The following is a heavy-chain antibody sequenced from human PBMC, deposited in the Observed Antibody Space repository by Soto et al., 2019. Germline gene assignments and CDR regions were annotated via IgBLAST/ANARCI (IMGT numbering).Heavy chain of an antibody. Sequence: SEALSLTCTVSGGSISSYYWSWIRQPPGKGLEWIGYIYYSGSTNYNPSLKSRVTISVDTSKNQFSLKLSSVTAADTAVYYCARVLPVVVPAAAPYNYYYMDVWGKGTTVTVSS. D-gene: IGHD2-2*01. CDR3: ARVLPVVVPAAAPYNYYYMDV. J-gene: IGHJ6*03. CDR1: GGSISSYY. CDR2: IYYSGST. V-gene: IGHV4-59*01.